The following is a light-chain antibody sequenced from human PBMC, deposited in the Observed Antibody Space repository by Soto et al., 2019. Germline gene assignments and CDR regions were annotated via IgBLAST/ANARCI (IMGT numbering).Light chain of an antibody. V-gene: IGLV2-8*01. J-gene: IGLJ1*01. CDR3: SSCAGANKFV. CDR1: SSDVGGYNC. Sequence: QSALTQPPSASGSLGQSVTISCTGTSSDVGGYNCVSWYQQHPGKAPKFMIYEVSKRPSGVPDRFSGSKSGNTASLTVSGLQADDEADYYCSSCAGANKFVFGTGTKVTVL. CDR2: EVS.